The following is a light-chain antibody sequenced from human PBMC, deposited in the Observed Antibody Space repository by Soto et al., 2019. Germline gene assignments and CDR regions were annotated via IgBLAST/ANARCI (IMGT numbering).Light chain of an antibody. J-gene: IGKJ5*01. Sequence: IQLTQSPSSLSASVADRVTFTCRASEDISSYLVWYQQKPGAAPKLLIYAASALHSGVPSRFSGSGSGTDFTLTIISLHPEDFAVHFCQQFKNYPITFGQGTRLQIK. V-gene: IGKV1-9*01. CDR2: AAS. CDR1: EDISSY. CDR3: QQFKNYPIT.